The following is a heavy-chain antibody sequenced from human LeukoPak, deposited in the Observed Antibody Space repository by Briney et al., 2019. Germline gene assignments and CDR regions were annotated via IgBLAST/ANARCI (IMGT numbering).Heavy chain of an antibody. CDR1: GGSFSGYY. D-gene: IGHD2-2*01. CDR3: PRGPGIGYCSSTSCYRFDY. CDR2: INHSGST. Sequence: PSETLSLTCAVYGGSFSGYYWSWIRQPPGKGLEWIGEINHSGSTNYNPSLKSRVTISVDTSKNQFSLKLSSVTAADTAVYYCPRGPGIGYCSSTSCYRFDYWGQGTLVTVSS. J-gene: IGHJ4*02. V-gene: IGHV4-34*01.